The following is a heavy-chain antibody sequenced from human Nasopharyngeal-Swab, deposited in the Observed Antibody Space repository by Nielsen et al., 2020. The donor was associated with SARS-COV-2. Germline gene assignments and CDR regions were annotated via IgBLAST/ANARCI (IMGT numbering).Heavy chain of an antibody. J-gene: IGHJ4*02. CDR3: ARGPQILTY. Sequence: ASVKVSCKASGYTFLSSTINWVRQAPGQGLEWMGWVSAYNGDTDYEQKFQGRVTMTTDTSTETAYMELRGLTSDDTAVHYCARGPQILTYWGQGTLVTVSS. CDR1: GYTFLSST. CDR2: VSAYNGDT. V-gene: IGHV1-18*01. D-gene: IGHD3-3*01.